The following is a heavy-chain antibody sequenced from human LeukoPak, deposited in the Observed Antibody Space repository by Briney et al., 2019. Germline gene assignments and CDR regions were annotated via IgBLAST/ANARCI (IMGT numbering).Heavy chain of an antibody. V-gene: IGHV4-31*03. CDR2: IYYGGST. J-gene: IGHJ4*02. Sequence: PSETLSLTCTVSGGSISSGGYYWSWIRQHPGKGLEWIGYIYYGGSTYYNPSLKSRVTISVDTFKNQFSLKLSSVTAADTAVYYCARGNYVWGSYRYFPFDYWGQGTLVTVSS. CDR1: GGSISSGGYY. CDR3: ARGNYVWGSYRYFPFDY. D-gene: IGHD3-16*02.